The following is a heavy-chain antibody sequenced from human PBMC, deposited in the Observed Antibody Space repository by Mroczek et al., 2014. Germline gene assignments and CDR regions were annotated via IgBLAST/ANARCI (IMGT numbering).Heavy chain of an antibody. CDR3: AILDPAARHPRSSLHMDV. CDR2: MNPNSGNT. J-gene: IGHJ6*03. D-gene: IGHD2-15*01. CDR1: GYTFTSYD. V-gene: IGHV1-8*01. Sequence: SGAEVKKPGASVKVSCKASGYTFTSYDINWVRQATGQGLEWMGWMNPNSGNTGYAQKFQGRITMTRNTSISTAYMELSSLRSEDTAVYYCAILDPAARHPRSSLHMDVWGKGTTVTVSS.